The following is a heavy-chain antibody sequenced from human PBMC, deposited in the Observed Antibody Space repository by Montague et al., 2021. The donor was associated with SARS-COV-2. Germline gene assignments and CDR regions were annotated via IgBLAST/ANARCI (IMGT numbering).Heavy chain of an antibody. CDR2: ISSSSTYI. D-gene: IGHD2-8*01. V-gene: IGHV3-21*01. CDR1: GFNFISYD. Sequence: SLRLSCAASGFNFISYDMNWVRQAPGKGLEWVSSISSSSTYIHYADSAKGRVTISRDNAKNLVFLQMNSLRAEDTAVYYCARDYTNFDAFDIWGQGTTVTVSA. J-gene: IGHJ3*02. CDR3: ARDYTNFDAFDI.